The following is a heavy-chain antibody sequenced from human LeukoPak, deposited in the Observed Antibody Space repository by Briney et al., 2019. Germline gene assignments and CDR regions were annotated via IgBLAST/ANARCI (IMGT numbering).Heavy chain of an antibody. CDR2: ISSSSSYI. Sequence: GGSLRLSCAASGFTFSSYSMNWVRQAPGKGLEWVSSISSSSSYIYYADSVKGRFTISRDNAKNSLYLQMNSLRAEDTAVYYCARQPLYCSSAGCYCNGVCQHDYWGQGTLVTVSS. J-gene: IGHJ4*02. CDR3: ARQPLYCSSAGCYCNGVCQHDY. V-gene: IGHV3-21*01. D-gene: IGHD2-2*01. CDR1: GFTFSSYS.